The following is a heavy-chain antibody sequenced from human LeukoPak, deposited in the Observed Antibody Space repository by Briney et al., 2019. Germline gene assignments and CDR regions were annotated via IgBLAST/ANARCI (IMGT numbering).Heavy chain of an antibody. V-gene: IGHV4-59*01. CDR1: GGSISSYY. CDR3: ARGGWYSDY. J-gene: IGHJ4*02. Sequence: PSETLSLTCTVSGGSISSYYWSWIRQPPGKGLEWIGYIYNSGSTKYNPSLKSRVTMSMGTSKNQFSLKLSSVTAADTAVYYCARGGWYSDYWGQGTLVTVSS. CDR2: IYNSGST. D-gene: IGHD6-19*01.